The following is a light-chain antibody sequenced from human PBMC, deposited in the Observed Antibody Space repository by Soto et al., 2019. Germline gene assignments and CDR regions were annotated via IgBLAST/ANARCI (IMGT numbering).Light chain of an antibody. CDR3: SSYTTSNTLV. Sequence: QSALTQPASVXXXXGXXXXISCTGTSSDVGAYTYVSWYQQHPGKAPKLMIFEVSDRPSGVSNRFSGSKSGNTASLTISGLQAEDEADYYCSSYTTSNTLVFGGGTKLTVL. V-gene: IGLV2-14*01. J-gene: IGLJ2*01. CDR1: SSDVGAYTY. CDR2: EVS.